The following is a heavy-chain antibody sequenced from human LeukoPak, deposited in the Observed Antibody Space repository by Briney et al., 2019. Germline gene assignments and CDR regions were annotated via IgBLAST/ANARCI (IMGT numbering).Heavy chain of an antibody. Sequence: GGSLTLSCAASGFTFSNAWMSWVRQAPGKGLEWVGRIKSKTDGGTTDYAAPVKGRFTISRDDSKNTLYLQMNSLKTEDTAVYYCTTDVTAAAAPHLDYWGQGTLVTVSS. CDR1: GFTFSNAW. V-gene: IGHV3-15*01. D-gene: IGHD6-13*01. CDR2: IKSKTDGGTT. J-gene: IGHJ4*02. CDR3: TTDVTAAAAPHLDY.